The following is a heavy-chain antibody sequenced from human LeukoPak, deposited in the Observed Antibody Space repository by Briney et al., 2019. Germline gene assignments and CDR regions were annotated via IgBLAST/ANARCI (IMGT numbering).Heavy chain of an antibody. CDR2: IYSSGAT. J-gene: IGHJ4*02. CDR3: ARRTPGPQLDECVAYFFDH. D-gene: IGHD2-2*01. CDR1: GGSITTYN. V-gene: IGHV4-4*09. Sequence: SETLSLICTVSGGSITTYNWIWIRQTPGQALEWIGHIYSSGATKYNPSLKSRATILLDTSKNQLSLKLSSVSAADTAVYHCARRTPGPQLDECVAYFFDHWGQGTQVTVSS.